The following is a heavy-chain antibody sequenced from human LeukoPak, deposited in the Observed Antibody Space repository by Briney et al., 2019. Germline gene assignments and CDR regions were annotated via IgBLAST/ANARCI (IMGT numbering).Heavy chain of an antibody. CDR1: GFTFSSYW. V-gene: IGHV3-7*03. CDR2: INQDGSQK. CDR3: ARDRFDGHYDRLAY. D-gene: IGHD4-17*01. J-gene: IGHJ4*02. Sequence: GGSLRLSCAVSGFTFSSYWMSWFRQAPGKGLEWVANINQDGSQKFFVDSVKGRFTISRDNAKNSLSLQMNSLRVEDTAVYYCARDRFDGHYDRLAYWGQGALVTFSS.